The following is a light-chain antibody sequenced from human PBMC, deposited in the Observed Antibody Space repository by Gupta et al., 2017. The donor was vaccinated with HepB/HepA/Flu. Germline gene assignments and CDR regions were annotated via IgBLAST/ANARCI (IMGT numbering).Light chain of an antibody. J-gene: IGLJ2*01. Sequence: QSVLTQPPSASGTPGQRVTIFCSGSSSNVENNYVYWYQPLPGAAPKLLIYRNNERPSGVPDRFSGSKSGTSASLAISGLRSEDEADYYCAAWDTSLSGHVVFGGGTKLTVL. CDR3: AAWDTSLSGHVV. V-gene: IGLV1-47*01. CDR2: RNN. CDR1: SSNVENNY.